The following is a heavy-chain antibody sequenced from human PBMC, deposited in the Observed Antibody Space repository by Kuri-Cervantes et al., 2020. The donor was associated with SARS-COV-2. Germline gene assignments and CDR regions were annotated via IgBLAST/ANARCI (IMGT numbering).Heavy chain of an antibody. CDR3: ARSPPPIVGAPFDY. J-gene: IGHJ4*02. CDR2: INHSGTT. V-gene: IGHV4-34*01. CDR1: GGSFSGYY. Sequence: GSLRLSCAVYGGSFSGYYWNWIRQPPGKGLEWIGEINHSGTTNYNPSLKSRVTISVDTSKSQFSLNLTSVTAADTAVYYCARSPPPIVGAPFDYWGQGTLVTVSS. D-gene: IGHD1-26*01.